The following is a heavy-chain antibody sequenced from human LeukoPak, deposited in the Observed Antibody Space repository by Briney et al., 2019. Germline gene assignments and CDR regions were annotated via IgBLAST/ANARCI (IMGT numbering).Heavy chain of an antibody. D-gene: IGHD3-10*01. Sequence: SVKVSXKASGGSFSSYAISWVRQAPGQGLEWMGRIIPIFGTANYAQKFQGRVTITTDESTSTAYMEPSSLRSEDTAVYYCARVSGPNWFDPWGQGTLVTVSS. CDR2: IIPIFGTA. CDR1: GGSFSSYA. V-gene: IGHV1-69*05. J-gene: IGHJ5*02. CDR3: ARVSGPNWFDP.